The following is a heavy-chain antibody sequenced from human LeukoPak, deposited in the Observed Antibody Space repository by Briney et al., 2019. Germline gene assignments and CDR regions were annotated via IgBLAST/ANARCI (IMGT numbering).Heavy chain of an antibody. Sequence: GGSLRLSCAASGFSFSSCAMHWVRQAPGKGLEWVAFIRYDGSNKYYADSVKGRFTISRDNSKNTLYLQMNSLRAEDTAEYYCAKGYCSGGNCYNFDYWGQGALVTVSS. CDR1: GFSFSSCA. V-gene: IGHV3-30*02. D-gene: IGHD2-15*01. J-gene: IGHJ4*02. CDR2: IRYDGSNK. CDR3: AKGYCSGGNCYNFDY.